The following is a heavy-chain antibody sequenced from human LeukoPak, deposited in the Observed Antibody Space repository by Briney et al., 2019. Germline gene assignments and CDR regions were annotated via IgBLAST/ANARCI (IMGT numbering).Heavy chain of an antibody. CDR3: ARPRYGSGSLDS. J-gene: IGHJ4*02. CDR1: GGSFSGHY. Sequence: SETLSLTCAVYGGSFSGHYWTWIRRPPGMGLEWIGEINHSGSTTYNPSLNTRVTISVDTSKNQISLKLSSVTAADTAVYYCARPRYGSGSLDSWGQGTLVTVSS. D-gene: IGHD3-10*01. V-gene: IGHV4-34*01. CDR2: INHSGST.